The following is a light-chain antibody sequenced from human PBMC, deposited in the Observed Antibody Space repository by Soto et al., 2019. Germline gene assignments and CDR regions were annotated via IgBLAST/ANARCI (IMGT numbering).Light chain of an antibody. V-gene: IGKV2-30*01. J-gene: IGKJ1*01. CDR3: MQKTHWPRT. CDR2: NVS. CDR1: QALVYGDGNTY. Sequence: DVVLTQSPLSLPVTLGQPASISCTSSQALVYGDGNTYLIWVQQRPGQSPRGLIYNVSRRDSGVQDRFSGSGSGTDFTLKISRVEGEDVGIYYCMQKTHWPRTFGQGTKVEIK.